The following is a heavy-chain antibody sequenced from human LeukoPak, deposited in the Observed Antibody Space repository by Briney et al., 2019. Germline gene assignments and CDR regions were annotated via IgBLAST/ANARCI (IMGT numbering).Heavy chain of an antibody. D-gene: IGHD1-26*01. CDR2: LDNNGDNT. Sequence: GGSLRLSCVGSGYTFTTYGMSWVRQAPGKGLEWVAGLDNNGDNTYYADSVKGRFTISRDNSKNTLYLQMNSLRVEDTAVYYCAKIAETSGTYGQGFDYWGQGTLVTVSS. J-gene: IGHJ4*02. CDR1: GYTFTTYG. V-gene: IGHV3-23*01. CDR3: AKIAETSGTYGQGFDY.